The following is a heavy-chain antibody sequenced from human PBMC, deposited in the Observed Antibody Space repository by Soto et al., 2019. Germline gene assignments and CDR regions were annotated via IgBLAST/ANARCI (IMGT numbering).Heavy chain of an antibody. J-gene: IGHJ6*02. CDR2: INHSGST. Sequence: QVQLQQWGAGLLKPSETLSLTCAVYGGSFSGYYWSWIRQPPGKGLEWIGEINHSGSTNYNPSLKSRGTISVATTKSQFYQKLSSVTAADSAVYYCARGGTADYSGGGMDVWGQGTTVTVSS. V-gene: IGHV4-34*01. CDR3: ARGGTADYSGGGMDV. CDR1: GGSFSGYY. D-gene: IGHD2-21*01.